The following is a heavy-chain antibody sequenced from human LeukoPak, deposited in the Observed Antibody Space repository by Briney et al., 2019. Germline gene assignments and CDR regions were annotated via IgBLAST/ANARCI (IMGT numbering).Heavy chain of an antibody. CDR3: AKAGYGLFYFDY. CDR2: IKSKTDGGTT. Sequence: GGSLRLSCAASGFTFSSYGMHWVRQAPGKGLEWVGRIKSKTDGGTTDYAAPVKGRFTISRDNSKNTLHLQMNSLRAEDTAVYYCAKAGYGLFYFDYWGQGTLVTVSS. D-gene: IGHD3-10*01. J-gene: IGHJ4*02. CDR1: GFTFSSYG. V-gene: IGHV3-15*01.